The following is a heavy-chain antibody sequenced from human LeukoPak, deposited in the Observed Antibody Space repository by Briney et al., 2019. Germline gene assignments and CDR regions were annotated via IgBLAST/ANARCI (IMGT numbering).Heavy chain of an antibody. CDR2: ISYDGSNK. D-gene: IGHD3-3*01. Sequence: GGSLRLSCAASGFTFSSYGMHWVRQAPGKGLEWVAVISYDGSNKYYADSVKGRFTISRDNSKNTLYLQMNSLRAEDTAVYYCAKAYYDFWSGYYVPGWLDPWGQGTLVTVSS. V-gene: IGHV3-30*18. CDR1: GFTFSSYG. CDR3: AKAYYDFWSGYYVPGWLDP. J-gene: IGHJ5*02.